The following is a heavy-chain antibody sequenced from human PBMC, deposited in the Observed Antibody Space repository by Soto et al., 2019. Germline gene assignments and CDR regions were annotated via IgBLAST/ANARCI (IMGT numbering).Heavy chain of an antibody. J-gene: IGHJ4*02. D-gene: IGHD6-13*01. Sequence: GGSLRLSCAASGFTFSSYSMNWVRQAPGKELEWVSSISSSSSYIYYADSVKGRFTISRDNAKNSLYLQMNSLRAEDTAVYYCASSHSQYSSRGGYFDYWGQGTLVTVSS. CDR2: ISSSSSYI. CDR3: ASSHSQYSSRGGYFDY. V-gene: IGHV3-21*01. CDR1: GFTFSSYS.